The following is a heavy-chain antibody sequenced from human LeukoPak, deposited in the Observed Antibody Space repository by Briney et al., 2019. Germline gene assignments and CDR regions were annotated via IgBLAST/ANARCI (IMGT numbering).Heavy chain of an antibody. D-gene: IGHD3-22*01. V-gene: IGHV3-33*01. Sequence: GGSLRLSCAASGFSFSTYGMHWVRQAPGKVLEWVAMIWYDASGQHYADSVKGRFTISRGTSKNTLYLQMNSLRAEDTAVYLCARDSLYDDNGYYHYFDYWGQGTLVTVSS. CDR3: ARDSLYDDNGYYHYFDY. CDR1: GFSFSTYG. J-gene: IGHJ4*02. CDR2: IWYDASGQ.